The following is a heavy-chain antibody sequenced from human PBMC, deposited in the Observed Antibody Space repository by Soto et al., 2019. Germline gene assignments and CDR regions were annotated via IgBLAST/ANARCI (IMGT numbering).Heavy chain of an antibody. CDR2: IYYSGST. J-gene: IGHJ4*02. Sequence: SETLSLTCTVSGGSVSSGSYYWSWIRQPPGKGLEWIGYIYYSGSTNYNPSLKSRVTISVDTSKNQFSLKLSSVTAADTAVYYCARHEDPYGGNWYWGQGTLVTVSS. CDR1: GGSVSSGSYY. CDR3: ARHEDPYGGNWY. V-gene: IGHV4-61*01. D-gene: IGHD2-15*01.